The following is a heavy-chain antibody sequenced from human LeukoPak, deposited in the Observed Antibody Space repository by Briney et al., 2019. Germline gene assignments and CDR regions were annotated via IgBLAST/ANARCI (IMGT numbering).Heavy chain of an antibody. D-gene: IGHD5-24*01. CDR3: ARDDRDGYTFDY. V-gene: IGHV3-21*01. J-gene: IGHJ4*02. CDR1: GFTFSSYS. Sequence: PGGSLRLSCAASGFTFSSYSMNWVRQAPGKGLEWVSSISSSSSYIYYADSVKGRFTISRDNAKNSLYLQMNSLRAEDTAVYYCARDDRDGYTFDYWGQGTLVTVSS. CDR2: ISSSSSYI.